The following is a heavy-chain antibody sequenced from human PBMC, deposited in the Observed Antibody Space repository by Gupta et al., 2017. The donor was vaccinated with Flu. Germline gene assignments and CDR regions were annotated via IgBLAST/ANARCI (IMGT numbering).Heavy chain of an antibody. CDR3: ARGASVGVETPVRTRPRYYMDV. V-gene: IGHV4-4*02. D-gene: IGHD3-3*01. CDR1: GGAIRNPNW. Sequence: QVQLPESGPGLVKPSGTLSLTCAVSGGAIRNPNWWSWVRQPPGKGLEWIGEIHHSGSTYYNTSLKSRVSISVDESKNEFSLKLSSVTAADTAVYYWARGASVGVETPVRTRPRYYMDVWGKGTTVNVSS. CDR2: IHHSGST. J-gene: IGHJ6*03.